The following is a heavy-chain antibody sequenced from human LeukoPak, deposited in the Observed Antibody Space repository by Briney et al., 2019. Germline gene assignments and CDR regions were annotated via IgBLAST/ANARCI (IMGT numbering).Heavy chain of an antibody. Sequence: GGSLRLSCAASGFNFDDYGLTWVRQAPGKGLEWVSGINWNGAGTGYADSVKGRFTISRDNAKNTLYLQMNSLRAEDTAVYYCAKAAAALRSWFDPWGQGTLVTVSS. CDR2: INWNGAGT. J-gene: IGHJ5*02. CDR1: GFNFDDYG. V-gene: IGHV3-20*04. D-gene: IGHD6-13*01. CDR3: AKAAAALRSWFDP.